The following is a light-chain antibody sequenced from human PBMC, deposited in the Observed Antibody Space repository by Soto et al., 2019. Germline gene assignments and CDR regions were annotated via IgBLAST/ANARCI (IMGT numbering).Light chain of an antibody. CDR2: GAS. J-gene: IGKJ2*01. CDR3: QQYGGVPYT. V-gene: IGKV3-20*01. Sequence: EIVLTQSPGTLSLSPGQRATLSCRASESISRDYLAWYQQRLGQAPRLLIYGASSGATGIPDRFSGSWSGTDFTLTISRLEPEDFAIYYCQQYGGVPYTFGQGTKLEIK. CDR1: ESISRDY.